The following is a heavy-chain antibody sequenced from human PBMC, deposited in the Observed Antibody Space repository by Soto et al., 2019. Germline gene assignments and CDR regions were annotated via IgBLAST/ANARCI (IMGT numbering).Heavy chain of an antibody. V-gene: IGHV1-58*01. D-gene: IGHD6-13*01. Sequence: ASVKVSCKASGFTFTSSAVQWVRQARGQRLEWIGWIVVGSGNTNYAQKFQERVTITRDMSTSTAYMELSSLRSEDTAVYYCAAGYSSSWYQNLDPWGQGTLVTVSS. CDR2: IVVGSGNT. CDR1: GFTFTSSA. CDR3: AAGYSSSWYQNLDP. J-gene: IGHJ5*02.